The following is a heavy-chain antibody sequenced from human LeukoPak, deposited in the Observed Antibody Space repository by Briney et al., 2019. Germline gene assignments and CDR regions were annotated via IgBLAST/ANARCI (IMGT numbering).Heavy chain of an antibody. Sequence: ASVKVSCKASGYTFTAYYIHWVRQAPGKGLEWMGGFDPEDGETIYAQKFQGRVTMTEDTSTDTAYMELSSLRSEDTAVYYCATAYYDFWSGYYYYMDVWGKGTTVTVSS. CDR3: ATAYYDFWSGYYYYMDV. D-gene: IGHD3-3*01. J-gene: IGHJ6*03. CDR2: FDPEDGET. CDR1: GYTFTAYY. V-gene: IGHV1-24*01.